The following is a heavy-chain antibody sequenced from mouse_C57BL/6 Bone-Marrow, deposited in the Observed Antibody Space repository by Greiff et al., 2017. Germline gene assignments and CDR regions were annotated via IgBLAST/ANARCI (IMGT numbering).Heavy chain of an antibody. D-gene: IGHD1-1*01. J-gene: IGHJ2*01. CDR1: GYTFTSYW. CDR2: IDPSDSYT. V-gene: IGHV1-69*01. Sequence: VQLQQPGAELVMPGASVKLSCKASGYTFTSYWMHWVKQRPGQGLEWIGEIDPSDSYTNYNQKFKGKSTLTVDKSSSTAYMQLSSLTSEDSAVYYCARSLTTVVATSYYFDYWGQGTTLTVSS. CDR3: ARSLTTVVATSYYFDY.